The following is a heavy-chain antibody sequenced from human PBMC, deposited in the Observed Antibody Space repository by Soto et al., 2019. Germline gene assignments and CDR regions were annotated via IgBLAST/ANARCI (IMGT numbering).Heavy chain of an antibody. D-gene: IGHD3-10*01. CDR3: VRQGIGNLHGLVDV. Sequence: QVQLQESGSGLVKPSETLSLTCTVSGGSIDGRNCAWIRQPPGKGLEWLGYVYYDGGSSYNPTVKSRLTLSMATSKSQFSLQLRPVTAADTDVYYCVRQGIGNLHGLVDVWGRGTTVTVSS. V-gene: IGHV4-59*08. CDR1: GGSIDGRN. CDR2: VYYDGGS. J-gene: IGHJ6*02.